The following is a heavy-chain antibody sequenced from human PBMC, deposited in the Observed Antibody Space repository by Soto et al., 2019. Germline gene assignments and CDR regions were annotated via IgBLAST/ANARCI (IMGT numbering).Heavy chain of an antibody. V-gene: IGHV1-2*02. CDR2: INPNSGGT. D-gene: IGHD6-13*01. CDR1: GYTFTGYY. Sequence: RASVKVSCKASGYTFTGYYMHWVRQAPGQGLEWMGWINPNSGGTNYAQKFQGRVTMTRDTSISTAYMELSRLRSDDTAVYYCARVRGSSSWEAFDYWGQGTLVTVSS. J-gene: IGHJ4*02. CDR3: ARVRGSSSWEAFDY.